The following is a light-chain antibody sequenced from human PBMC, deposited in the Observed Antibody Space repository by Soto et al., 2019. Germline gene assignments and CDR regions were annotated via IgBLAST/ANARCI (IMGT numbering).Light chain of an antibody. CDR2: EVS. CDR3: SSYTSSSNLG. J-gene: IGLJ3*02. Sequence: QSVLTQPASVSGSPGQSITISCTGTSSDVGGYNYVSWDQQHPGKAPKLMIYEVSNRPSGVSNRFSGSKSGNTSSLTISGLQAEDEADYYCSSYTSSSNLGFGGGTKVTVL. CDR1: SSDVGGYNY. V-gene: IGLV2-14*01.